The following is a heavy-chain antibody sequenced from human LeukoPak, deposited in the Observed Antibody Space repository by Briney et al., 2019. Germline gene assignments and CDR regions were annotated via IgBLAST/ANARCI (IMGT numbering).Heavy chain of an antibody. V-gene: IGHV3-30*03. Sequence: GGSLRLSCAASGFTFSSYSMNWVRQAPGKGLEWVAVISYDGSHNYYADSMKGRFTISRDNSKNMLYLQMNSLTAEDTAVYYCARGKGSGSYYNDSDYWGQGTLVTVSS. CDR2: ISYDGSHN. CDR3: ARGKGSGSYYNDSDY. J-gene: IGHJ4*02. CDR1: GFTFSSYS. D-gene: IGHD3-10*01.